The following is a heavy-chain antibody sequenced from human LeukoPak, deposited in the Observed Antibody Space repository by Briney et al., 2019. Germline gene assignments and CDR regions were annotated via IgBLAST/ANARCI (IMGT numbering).Heavy chain of an antibody. V-gene: IGHV3-72*01. CDR1: GFTFSDYY. J-gene: IGHJ4*02. CDR3: VRGRNGFDN. D-gene: IGHD4-17*01. Sequence: GGSLRLSCAVSGFTFSDYYMDWVRQVPGKGLEWVAHSRNKANGYTTVYAASVKDRFTISRDDSKNSLYLQMNSLKIEDTAVYYCVRGRNGFDNWGQGTLVTVSS. CDR2: SRNKANGYTT.